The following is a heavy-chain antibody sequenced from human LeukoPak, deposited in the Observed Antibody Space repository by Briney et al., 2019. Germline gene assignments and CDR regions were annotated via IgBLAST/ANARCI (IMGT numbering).Heavy chain of an antibody. D-gene: IGHD3-22*01. CDR2: IIPIFGTA. V-gene: IGHV1-69*06. Sequence: GASVKVSCKASGGTFSSYAISWVRQAPGQGLEWMGGIIPIFGTANYAQKFQGRVTITADKSTSTAYMELSSLRSEDTAVYYCAREGNYDSSGYDAFDIWGQGTMVTVSS. J-gene: IGHJ3*02. CDR1: GGTFSSYA. CDR3: AREGNYDSSGYDAFDI.